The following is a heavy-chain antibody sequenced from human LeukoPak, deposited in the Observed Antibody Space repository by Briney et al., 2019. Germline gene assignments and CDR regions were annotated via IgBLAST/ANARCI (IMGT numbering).Heavy chain of an antibody. CDR2: VSGDGSST. V-gene: IGHV3-23*01. J-gene: IGHJ4*02. Sequence: PGGSLRLSCAASGFTFSGYAMSWVRQAPGNGLEWVSTVSGDGSSTYYADSVKGRFTISRDNSKDTLYLQMSSLRAEDTAVYYCAKDGRSTTPGYWGQGTLVTVSS. CDR1: GFTFSGYA. CDR3: AKDGRSTTPGY. D-gene: IGHD2/OR15-2a*01.